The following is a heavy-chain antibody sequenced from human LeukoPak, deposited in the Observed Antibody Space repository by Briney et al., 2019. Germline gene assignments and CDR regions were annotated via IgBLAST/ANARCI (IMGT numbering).Heavy chain of an antibody. CDR3: AREYCSGGSCYFDY. J-gene: IGHJ4*02. V-gene: IGHV4-34*09. D-gene: IGHD2-15*01. CDR2: INHSGST. Sequence: SETLSLTCAVYGGSFSGYYWSWIRQPPGKGLEWIGEINHSGSTNYNPSLKSRVTISVDTSKNQFSLKLSSVTAADTAVYYCAREYCSGGSCYFDYWGQGTLVTVSS. CDR1: GGSFSGYY.